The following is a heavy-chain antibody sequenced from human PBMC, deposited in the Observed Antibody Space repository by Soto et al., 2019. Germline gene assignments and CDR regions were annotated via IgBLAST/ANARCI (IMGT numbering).Heavy chain of an antibody. J-gene: IGHJ5*02. V-gene: IGHV3-23*01. D-gene: IGHD6-13*01. CDR1: GFTFSSYA. Sequence: EVQLLESGGGWAQPGGSLRLSCAASGFTFSSYAMTWVRQAPGKGLEWVSAISGGGGSTYYADSVKGRFTISRDNSQNTLYLQMNSLRDEDTALYYCAKDVGSSPYNWVDPWGQGTLVTVSS. CDR3: AKDVGSSPYNWVDP. CDR2: ISGGGGST.